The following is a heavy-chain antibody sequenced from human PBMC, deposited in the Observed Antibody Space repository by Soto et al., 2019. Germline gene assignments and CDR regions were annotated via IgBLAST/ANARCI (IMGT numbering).Heavy chain of an antibody. CDR3: ATETSTRGC. CDR2: IKQDGSEK. V-gene: IGHV3-7*05. J-gene: IGHJ4*02. CDR1: GFALSNYW. D-gene: IGHD6-19*01. Sequence: EVQLVEFGGGLVQPGESLRLSCVASGFALSNYWINWVRQAPGKGLEWVANIKQDGSEKNYVDSVKGRFTISRDNARNSLYLQMNILRAEDMDAYNCATETSTRGCWGQGTLVTVYS.